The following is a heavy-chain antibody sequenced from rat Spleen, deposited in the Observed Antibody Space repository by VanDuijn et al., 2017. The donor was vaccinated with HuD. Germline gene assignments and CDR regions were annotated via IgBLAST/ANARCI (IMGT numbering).Heavy chain of an antibody. CDR3: ARVGRIYYDGSYYSDFVMDA. Sequence: EVLLVESGGGLVQPGRSLKLSCAASGFTFSDYYMAWVRQAPKKGLEWVASISYEGTSTYYGDSVKGRFTISRDNAKSTLYLQMNSLRSEDTATYYCARVGRIYYDGSYYSDFVMDAWGQGASVTVSS. CDR2: ISYEGTST. CDR1: GFTFSDYY. D-gene: IGHD1-12*02. V-gene: IGHV5-22*01. J-gene: IGHJ4*01.